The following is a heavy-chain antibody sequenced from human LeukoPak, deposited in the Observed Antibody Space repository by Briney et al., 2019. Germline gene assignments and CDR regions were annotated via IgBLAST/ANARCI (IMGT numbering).Heavy chain of an antibody. Sequence: GGSLRLSCSASGFLFNDYSMNWVRQAPGKGLEWISYIGIDSGNTHYADSVRGRFVISADRATNSVYLHMTRLRVDDTAVYYCARDFRFAFDNWGQGTLVTVSP. J-gene: IGHJ4*02. V-gene: IGHV3-48*01. CDR1: GFLFNDYS. CDR2: IGIDSGNT. D-gene: IGHD3-10*01. CDR3: ARDFRFAFDN.